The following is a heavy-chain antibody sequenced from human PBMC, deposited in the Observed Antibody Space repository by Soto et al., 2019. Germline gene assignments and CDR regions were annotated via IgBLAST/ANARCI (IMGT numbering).Heavy chain of an antibody. V-gene: IGHV3-23*01. CDR2: ISGSGGST. J-gene: IGHJ4*02. D-gene: IGHD4-17*01. CDR1: GFTLSSYV. CDR3: ARPTTVIYFDY. Sequence: EVQLLESGGGLVQPGGSLRLSCAASGFTLSSYVMSWVRQAPGKGLEWVSAISGSGGSTYYADSVKGRFTISRDNSKNTLYLQMNSQRAEDTAVYYCARPTTVIYFDYWGQGTLVTVSS.